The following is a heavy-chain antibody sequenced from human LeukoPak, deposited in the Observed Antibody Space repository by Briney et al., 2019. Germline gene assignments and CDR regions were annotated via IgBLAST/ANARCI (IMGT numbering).Heavy chain of an antibody. D-gene: IGHD2-15*01. V-gene: IGHV1-69-2*01. Sequence: ASVKVSCKVSGYTFTDYYMHWAQQAPGKGLEWMGLVDPEDGETIYAEKFQGRVTITADTSTDTAYMELSSLRSEDTAVYYCATMEYCSGGSCPDWGQGTLVTVSS. CDR3: ATMEYCSGGSCPD. J-gene: IGHJ4*02. CDR2: VDPEDGET. CDR1: GYTFTDYY.